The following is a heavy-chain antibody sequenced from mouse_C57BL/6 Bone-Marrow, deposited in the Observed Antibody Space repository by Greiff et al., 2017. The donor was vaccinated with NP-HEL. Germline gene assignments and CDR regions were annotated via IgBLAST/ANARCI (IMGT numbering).Heavy chain of an antibody. CDR2: ISSGGSYT. CDR1: GFTFSSYG. CDR3: ARSIGNNYFDY. D-gene: IGHD2-1*01. V-gene: IGHV5-6*01. Sequence: EVKLVESGGDLVKPGGSLKLSCAASGFTFSSYGMSWVRQTPDKRLEWVATISSGGSYTYYPDSVKGRFTISRDNAKNTLYLQMSSLKSEDTAMYYCARSIGNNYFDYWGQGTTLTVSS. J-gene: IGHJ2*01.